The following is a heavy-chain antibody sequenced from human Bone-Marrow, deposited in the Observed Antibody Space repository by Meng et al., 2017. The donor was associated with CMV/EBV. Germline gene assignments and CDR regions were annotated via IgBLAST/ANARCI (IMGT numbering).Heavy chain of an antibody. CDR3: ARGGLGGSYYFDY. CDR2: ISAYNGNT. CDR1: GGTFSSYA. V-gene: IGHV1-18*01. D-gene: IGHD1-26*01. J-gene: IGHJ4*02. Sequence: ASVKVSCKASGGTFSSYAISWVRQATGQGLEWMGWISAYNGNTNYAQKLQGRFTMTTDTSTSTAYMELRSLRSDDTAVYYCARGGLGGSYYFDYWGQGTLVTVSS.